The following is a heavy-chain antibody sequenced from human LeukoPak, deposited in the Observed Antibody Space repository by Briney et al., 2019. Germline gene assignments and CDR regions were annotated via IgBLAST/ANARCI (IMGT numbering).Heavy chain of an antibody. CDR1: GGSFSNYF. D-gene: IGHD4-17*01. CDR3: ARHHAGGEIDY. V-gene: IGHV4-34*01. J-gene: IGHJ4*02. CDR2: IHHTGHI. Sequence: SETLSLTCAVYGGSFSNYFWNWIRQPPGKGLEWIAEIHHTGHINYNPSLKSRVTVSVDRSKNQFSLKLSSVTAADTAVYYCARHHAGGEIDYWGQGTLVTVSS.